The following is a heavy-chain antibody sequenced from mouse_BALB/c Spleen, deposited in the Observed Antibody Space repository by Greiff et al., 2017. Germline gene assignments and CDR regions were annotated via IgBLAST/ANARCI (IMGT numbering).Heavy chain of an antibody. CDR2: INPSNGGT. CDR1: GYTFTSYY. Sequence: QVQLQQSGAELVKPGASVKLSCKASGYTFTSYYMYWVKQRPGQGLEWIGEINPSNGGTNFNEKFKSKATLTVDKSSSTAYMQLSSLTSEDSAVYYCTREGNGYYYWGQGTTLTVSS. CDR3: TREGNGYYY. D-gene: IGHD2-3*01. J-gene: IGHJ2*01. V-gene: IGHV1S81*02.